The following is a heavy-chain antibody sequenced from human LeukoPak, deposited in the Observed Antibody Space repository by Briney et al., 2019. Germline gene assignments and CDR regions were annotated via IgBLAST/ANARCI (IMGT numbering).Heavy chain of an antibody. CDR1: GGSIRSYY. CDR2: IYYSGST. CDR3: SGGPYYYYGMDV. V-gene: IGHV4-39*01. Sequence: MSSETLSLTCTVSGGSIRSYYWGWIRQPPGKGLEWIGSIYYSGSTYYNPSLKSRVTISVDTSKNQFSLKLSSVTAADTAVYYCSGGPYYYYGMDVWGQGTTVTVSS. D-gene: IGHD2-15*01. J-gene: IGHJ6*02.